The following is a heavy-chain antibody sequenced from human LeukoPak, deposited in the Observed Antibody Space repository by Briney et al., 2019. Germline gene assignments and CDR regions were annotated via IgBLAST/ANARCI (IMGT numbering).Heavy chain of an antibody. D-gene: IGHD2-2*01. V-gene: IGHV3-23*01. Sequence: PGGSLRLSCAASGFTFSSYAMGWVRQAPGKGREGVSVIIGSGATTYYADSVKGRFTISRDNSKNTVYLQMSSLRAEDTAVYYCAKVGVLVVPAAPTFDPWGQGTLVTVSS. CDR2: IIGSGATT. CDR1: GFTFSSYA. J-gene: IGHJ5*02. CDR3: AKVGVLVVPAAPTFDP.